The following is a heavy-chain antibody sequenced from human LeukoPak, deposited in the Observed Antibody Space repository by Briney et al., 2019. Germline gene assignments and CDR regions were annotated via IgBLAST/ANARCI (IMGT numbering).Heavy chain of an antibody. CDR1: GYSISSGYY. V-gene: IGHV4-38-2*02. D-gene: IGHD1-26*01. CDR2: IYYSGST. Sequence: SETLSLTCTVSGYSISSGYYWGWIRPPPGKGLEWIGSIYYSGSTYYNPSLKSRVTISVDTSKNQFSLKLSSVTAADTAVYYCAAPTSGSYPIDAFDIWGQGTMVTVSS. CDR3: AAPTSGSYPIDAFDI. J-gene: IGHJ3*02.